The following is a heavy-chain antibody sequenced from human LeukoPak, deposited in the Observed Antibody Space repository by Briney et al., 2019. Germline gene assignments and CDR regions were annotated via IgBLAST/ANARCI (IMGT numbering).Heavy chain of an antibody. J-gene: IGHJ4*02. CDR3: ARALAGCGGTCPFDY. Sequence: SETLSLTCTVAGGSVSNSFWSWIRQPAGKELEGIVRIYSSGRNNYNHSLKGRVTLSIDTSNNQFSLKLTSVTAADTALYHCARALAGCGGTCPFDYRGQGPLITVSS. V-gene: IGHV4-4*07. CDR1: GGSVSNSF. D-gene: IGHD2-21*01. CDR2: IYSSGRN.